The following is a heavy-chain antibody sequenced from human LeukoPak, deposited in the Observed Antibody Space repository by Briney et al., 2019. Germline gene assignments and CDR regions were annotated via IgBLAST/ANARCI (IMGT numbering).Heavy chain of an antibody. CDR2: IYHSGST. Sequence: SETLSLTCAVSGGSISSGGYSWSWIRQPPGKGLEWIGYIYHSGSTYYNPSLKSRVTISVDRSKNQFSLKLSSVTAADTAVYYYSRTRGTPVTAVDYWGLGTLVTVS. D-gene: IGHD4-17*01. V-gene: IGHV4-30-2*01. J-gene: IGHJ4*02. CDR3: SRTRGTPVTAVDY. CDR1: GGSISSGGYS.